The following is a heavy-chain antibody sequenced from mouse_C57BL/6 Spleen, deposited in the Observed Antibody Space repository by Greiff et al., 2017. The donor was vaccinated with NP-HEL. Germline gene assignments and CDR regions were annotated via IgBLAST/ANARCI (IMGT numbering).Heavy chain of an antibody. CDR1: GYTFTSYW. Sequence: QVQLQQPGAELVRPGSSVKLSCKASGYTFTSYWMPWVKQRPIQGLEWIGNIDPSDSETHYNQKFKDKATLTVDKSSSTAYMQLSSLTSEDSAVYYCARGNYSNQFAYWGQGTLVTVSA. J-gene: IGHJ3*01. CDR2: IDPSDSET. CDR3: ARGNYSNQFAY. V-gene: IGHV1-52*01. D-gene: IGHD2-5*01.